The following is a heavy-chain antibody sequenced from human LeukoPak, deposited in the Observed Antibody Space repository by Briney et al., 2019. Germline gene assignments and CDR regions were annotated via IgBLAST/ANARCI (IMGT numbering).Heavy chain of an antibody. CDR2: INSGNGHT. V-gene: IGHV1-3*03. J-gene: IGHJ4*02. D-gene: IGHD2-2*01. CDR1: GYTFTSYT. CDR3: AKDRHYSSNLFDC. Sequence: PGASVKVSCKASGYTFTSYTIHWVRQAPGQRLEWMGWINSGNGHTKYSQDFQGRVTITRDTSATTAYMELSSLRVEDTAVYYCAKDRHYSSNLFDCWGQGTLVTVSS.